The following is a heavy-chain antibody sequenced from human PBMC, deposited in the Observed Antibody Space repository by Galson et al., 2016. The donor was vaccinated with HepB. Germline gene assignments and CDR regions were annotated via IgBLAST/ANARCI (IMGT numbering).Heavy chain of an antibody. CDR2: ISPNTGVA. CDR3: ARDDRPSGYSSN. Sequence: SVKVSCKASGYTFTGYYIHWVRQAPGQGLEWMGWISPNTGVAGYAQKFQGRVTMTRDTSISTLYMELSRLTSDDTAVYYCARDDRPSGYSSNWGQGTLVTVSS. J-gene: IGHJ4*02. D-gene: IGHD6-13*01. V-gene: IGHV1-2*02. CDR1: GYTFTGYY.